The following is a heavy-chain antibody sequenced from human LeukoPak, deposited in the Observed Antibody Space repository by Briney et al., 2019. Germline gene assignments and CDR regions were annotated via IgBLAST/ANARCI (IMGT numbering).Heavy chain of an antibody. CDR3: ARERIVVVPAAKGYYYYGMDV. J-gene: IGHJ6*02. D-gene: IGHD2-2*01. V-gene: IGHV1-2*04. Sequence: ASVKVSCKASGYTFTGYYMHWVRQAPGQGLEWMGWINPNSGGTNYAQKFQGWVTMTRDTSISTAYKELSRLRSDDTAVYYCARERIVVVPAAKGYYYYGMDVWGQGTTVTVSS. CDR1: GYTFTGYY. CDR2: INPNSGGT.